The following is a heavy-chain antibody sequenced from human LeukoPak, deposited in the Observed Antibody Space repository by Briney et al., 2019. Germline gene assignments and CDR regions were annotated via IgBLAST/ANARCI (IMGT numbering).Heavy chain of an antibody. V-gene: IGHV3-30*03. Sequence: GGSLRLSCAASGCTFSRYGMHWVRQAPGKGLEWVAIISYDGSKKYYADSVKGRFTISRDNSKNTLYLQMNSLRAEDTAVYYCAREEYGAFFFDYWGQGTLVTVSS. CDR2: ISYDGSKK. CDR1: GCTFSRYG. J-gene: IGHJ4*02. D-gene: IGHD4/OR15-4a*01. CDR3: AREEYGAFFFDY.